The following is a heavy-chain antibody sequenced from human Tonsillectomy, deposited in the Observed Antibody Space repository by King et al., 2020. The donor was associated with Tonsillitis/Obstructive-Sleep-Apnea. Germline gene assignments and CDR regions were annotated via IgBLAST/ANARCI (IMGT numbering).Heavy chain of an antibody. CDR3: ARVAVASSHGMDV. CDR2: ISPDSGGT. J-gene: IGHJ6*02. V-gene: IGHV1-2*02. D-gene: IGHD6-19*01. Sequence: QLVQSGAEVKKPGASVKVSCKAAGYTFTGYYMYWVRQAPGQGLEWMGWISPDSGGTKYQQKFQGRVTMTSDTSINTVYMELSRLSSDDTAVYYCARVAVASSHGMDVWGQGTTVPVSS. CDR1: GYTFTGYY.